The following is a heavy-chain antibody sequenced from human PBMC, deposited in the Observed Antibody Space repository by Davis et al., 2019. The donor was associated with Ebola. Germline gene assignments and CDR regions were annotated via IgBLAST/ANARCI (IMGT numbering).Heavy chain of an antibody. CDR2: ISGSGGRT. CDR1: GFNFRNYG. CDR3: ATLRYFDWLFPNGPDY. D-gene: IGHD3-9*01. Sequence: GESLKISCEVSGFNFRNYGMHWVRQTPGKGLEWVSGISGSGGRTYYADSVKGRFTISRDNSKNTLYLQMDSLRAEDTAVYYCATLRYFDWLFPNGPDYWGQGTLVTVSS. J-gene: IGHJ4*02. V-gene: IGHV3-23*01.